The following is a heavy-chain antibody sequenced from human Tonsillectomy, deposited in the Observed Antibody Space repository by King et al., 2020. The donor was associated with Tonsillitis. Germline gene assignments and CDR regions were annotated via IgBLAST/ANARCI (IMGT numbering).Heavy chain of an antibody. CDR2: IYHSGRA. D-gene: IGHD4-11*01. CDR3: ARGLSTTDYYMDV. V-gene: IGHV4-34*01. J-gene: IGHJ6*03. CDR1: GGSFSDYY. Sequence: VQLQQWGAGLLKPSETLSLTCAVYGGSFSDYYWSWIRQPPGKGLEWIGEIYHSGRATFNPSLQSRVAILLDTSKNHFSLILPSVTAADTAVYYCARGLSTTDYYMDVWGKGTTVTVSS.